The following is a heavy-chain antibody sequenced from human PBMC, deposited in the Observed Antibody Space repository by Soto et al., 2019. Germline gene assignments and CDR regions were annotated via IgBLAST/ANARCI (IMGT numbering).Heavy chain of an antibody. Sequence: HVQLVESGGGVVQPGRSLRLSCAVSGFTLSDFAMHWVRQAPGRGLEWVAFLSYDGNTKSYADSVKGRSTISRDTSMNTLFLQMNSLRAEDTAVYYCARDIVAGSYFDYWGQGNLVTVSS. CDR1: GFTLSDFA. J-gene: IGHJ4*02. CDR3: ARDIVAGSYFDY. CDR2: LSYDGNTK. V-gene: IGHV3-30-3*01. D-gene: IGHD6-19*01.